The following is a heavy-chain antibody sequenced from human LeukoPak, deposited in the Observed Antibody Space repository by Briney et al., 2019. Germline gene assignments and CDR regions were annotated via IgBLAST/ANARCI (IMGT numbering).Heavy chain of an antibody. V-gene: IGHV4-59*08. J-gene: IGHJ4*02. CDR2: VYYTGST. CDR3: ARHFAYSSSSYFDY. D-gene: IGHD6-6*01. CDR1: GGSISSYY. Sequence: PSETLSLTCTVSGGSISSYYWSWIRQPPGKGLEWIGYVYYTGSTNYNPSLKSRVTMFEDKSKNQFSLRLYSVTVADTAVYYCARHFAYSSSSYFDYWVQGSLVTVSS.